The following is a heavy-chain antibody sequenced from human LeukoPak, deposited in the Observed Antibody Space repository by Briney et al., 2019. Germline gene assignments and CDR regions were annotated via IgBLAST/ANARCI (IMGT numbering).Heavy chain of an antibody. CDR2: IYTSGST. Sequence: SETLSLTCTVSGNSFGDYYWSWIRQPAGKGLEWIGRIYTSGSTTYNPSLKSRVTMSVDTSKSQFSLNLMSVTAADTAVYYCARDRYYGSGSPPDYWGQGTLVTVSS. D-gene: IGHD3-10*01. CDR1: GNSFGDYY. J-gene: IGHJ4*02. V-gene: IGHV4-4*07. CDR3: ARDRYYGSGSPPDY.